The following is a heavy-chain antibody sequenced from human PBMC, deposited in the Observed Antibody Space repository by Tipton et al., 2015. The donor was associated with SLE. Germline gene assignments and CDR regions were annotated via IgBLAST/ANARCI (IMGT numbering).Heavy chain of an antibody. CDR2: FYYSGNT. CDR3: ARDRRRRGTYYYGLDV. J-gene: IGHJ6*02. V-gene: IGHV4-59*12. Sequence: TLSLTCTVSGGSISGYYWSWIRQPPGKGLEWIGYFYYSGNTRYNPSLQSRVTILLDTSKNQFSLKLTSVTAADTAVYYCARDRRRRGTYYYGLDVWGRGTTVTVSS. CDR1: GGSISGYY. D-gene: IGHD3-16*01.